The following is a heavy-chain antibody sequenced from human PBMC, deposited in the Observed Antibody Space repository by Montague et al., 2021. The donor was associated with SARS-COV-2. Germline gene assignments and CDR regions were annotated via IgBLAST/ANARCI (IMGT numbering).Heavy chain of an antibody. CDR3: ARRPVGSKYYFDF. CDR2: TYYRSKWYN. D-gene: IGHD4-11*01. J-gene: IGHJ4*02. V-gene: IGHV6-1*01. Sequence: CAISGDSVSSNIATWNWIRQSPSRGLEWLGRTYYRSKWYNDYAESVKSRITIDPDTSEHQFSLHLNSVTPEDTAVYYCARRPVGSKYYFDFWGQGTLVTVSS. CDR1: GDSVSSNIAT.